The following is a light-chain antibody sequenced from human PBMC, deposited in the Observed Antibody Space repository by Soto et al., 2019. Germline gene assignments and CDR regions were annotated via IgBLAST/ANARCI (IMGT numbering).Light chain of an antibody. CDR3: QTWGTGSGV. J-gene: IGLJ3*02. Sequence: QTVVTQSPSASASLGASVKLTCTLRSGHSSYAIAWHQQQPEKGPRYLMKVNSDGSHTKGDGIPDRFSGSTSGAERYLTISSLQSEDEADYYCQTWGTGSGVFGGGTKLTVL. CDR2: VNSDGSH. CDR1: SGHSSYA. V-gene: IGLV4-69*01.